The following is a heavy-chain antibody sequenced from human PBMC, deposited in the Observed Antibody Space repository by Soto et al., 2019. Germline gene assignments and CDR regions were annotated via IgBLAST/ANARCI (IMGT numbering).Heavy chain of an antibody. CDR1: GFTFSSYG. CDR2: IWYDGSNK. J-gene: IGHJ6*02. CDR3: ARDRGISSGYYPIYYYYYGMDV. D-gene: IGHD3-22*01. Sequence: PGGSLRLSCAASGFTFSSYGMHWVRQAPGKGLEWVAVIWYDGSNKYYADSVKGRFTISRDNSKNTLYLQMNSLRAEDTAVYYCARDRGISSGYYPIYYYYYGMDVWGQGTTVTV. V-gene: IGHV3-33*01.